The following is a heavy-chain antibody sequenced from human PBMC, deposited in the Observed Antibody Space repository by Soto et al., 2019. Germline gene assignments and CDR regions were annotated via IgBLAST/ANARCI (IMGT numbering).Heavy chain of an antibody. CDR3: ASTRGSSYDS. CDR2: IYNGGGT. D-gene: IGHD6-6*01. V-gene: IGHV3-53*02. Sequence: EVQLVETGGGLIQPGGSLRLSCAASGFTVSGNYMSWVRQAPGKGLEWVSVIYNGGGTYYADSVKGRVTISRDNSTTTLYLQVNSLRADDTAVYYCASTRGSSYDSWGQGTLVSVSS. CDR1: GFTVSGNY. J-gene: IGHJ4*02.